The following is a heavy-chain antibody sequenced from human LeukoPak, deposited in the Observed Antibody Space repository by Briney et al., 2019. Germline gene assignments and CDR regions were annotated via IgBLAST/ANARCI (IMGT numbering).Heavy chain of an antibody. CDR3: ARAYSYYYDSSGFNWFDP. CDR1: GYTFTSYG. V-gene: IGHV1-18*01. D-gene: IGHD3-22*01. J-gene: IGHJ5*02. Sequence: ASVKVSCKASGYTFTSYGISWVRQAPGQGLEWMGWISAYNGNTNYAQKLQGRVTMTTDTSTSTAYMELRSLRSDDTAVYYCARAYSYYYDSSGFNWFDPWGQGTLATVSS. CDR2: ISAYNGNT.